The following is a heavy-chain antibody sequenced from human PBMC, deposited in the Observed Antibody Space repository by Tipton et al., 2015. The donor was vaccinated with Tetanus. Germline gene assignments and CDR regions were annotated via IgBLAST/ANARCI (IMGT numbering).Heavy chain of an antibody. J-gene: IGHJ4*02. V-gene: IGHV1-69*01. CDR2: LIPMFGTA. Sequence: QSGAEVKKPGSSVKVSCKASGGTFSTYAISWVRQAPGQGLEWLGGLIPMFGTADYAQKFQDRVTITADESTSTAFMELSSLKSEDTAVYFCAREQGYFDYWGQGTLVTVSS. CDR1: GGTFSTYA. CDR3: AREQGYFDY.